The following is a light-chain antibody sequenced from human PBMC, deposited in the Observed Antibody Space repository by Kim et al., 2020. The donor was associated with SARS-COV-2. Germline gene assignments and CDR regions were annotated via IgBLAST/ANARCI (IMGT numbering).Light chain of an antibody. CDR2: QDS. V-gene: IGLV3-1*01. CDR3: QAWDSSFAV. Sequence: SYELTQPPSVSVSPGQTASITCSGDKLGDKYACWYQQKPGQSPVLVIYQDSKRPSGIPERFSGSNSGNTATLTISGTQAMDEADYYCQAWDSSFAVFRGG. J-gene: IGLJ7*01. CDR1: KLGDKY.